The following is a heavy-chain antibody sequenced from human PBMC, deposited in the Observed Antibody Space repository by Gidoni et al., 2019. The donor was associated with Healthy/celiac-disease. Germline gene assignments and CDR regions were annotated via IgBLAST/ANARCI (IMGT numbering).Heavy chain of an antibody. Sequence: EVQLVESGGGLVKPGGSLRLSCAASGFTFSNSWMSWVRQAPGKGLEWVGRIKSKTDGGTTDYAAPVKGRFTISRDDSKNTLYLQMNSLKTEDTAVYYCTTLPPPWIQLWPDYWGQGTLVTVSS. CDR3: TTLPPPWIQLWPDY. CDR2: IKSKTDGGTT. V-gene: IGHV3-15*01. D-gene: IGHD5-18*01. J-gene: IGHJ4*02. CDR1: GFTFSNSW.